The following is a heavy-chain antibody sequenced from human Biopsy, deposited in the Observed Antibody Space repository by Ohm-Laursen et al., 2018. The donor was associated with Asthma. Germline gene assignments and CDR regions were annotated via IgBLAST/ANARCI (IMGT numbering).Heavy chain of an antibody. CDR3: ARMISYYHEMRAPFFDY. Sequence: SVKVSCNASGYTVTRYAINWVRQAPGQGLEWMGWINTNTGNPTYAQGFTGRFVFSLDTSVNTAHLQINSLKAGDTAVYYCARMISYYHEMRAPFFDYWGQGTLVTVSS. CDR2: INTNTGNP. J-gene: IGHJ4*02. CDR1: GYTVTRYA. V-gene: IGHV7-4-1*02. D-gene: IGHD3-22*01.